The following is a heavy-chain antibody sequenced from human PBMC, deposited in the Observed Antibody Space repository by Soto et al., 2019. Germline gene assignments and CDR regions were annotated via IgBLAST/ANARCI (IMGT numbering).Heavy chain of an antibody. CDR1: GGSIVRSNFY. J-gene: IGHJ4*02. CDR3: ARLLIYASGTIDH. Sequence: ETLSLTCNVSGGSIVRSNFYWGWIRQPPGKGLEWIASSYYSGRTNSNPSLKSRVTMSVDTSKNTFSLMLNSVTAADTAVYYCARLLIYASGTIDHWGQGTLVTVSS. V-gene: IGHV4-39*01. D-gene: IGHD3-10*01. CDR2: SYYSGRT.